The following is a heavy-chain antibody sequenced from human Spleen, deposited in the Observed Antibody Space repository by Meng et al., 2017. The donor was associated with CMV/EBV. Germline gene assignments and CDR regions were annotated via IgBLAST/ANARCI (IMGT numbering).Heavy chain of an antibody. CDR1: GFTFTSYW. Sequence: GESLKISCAASGFTFTSYWMSWVRQAPGKGLEWVANINEEGSEKYYSDSVKGRFTISRGNAKNSLYLQINSLRAEDSGVYYCARGRFCDYWGQGTPVTVSS. CDR3: ARGRFCDY. V-gene: IGHV3-7*01. CDR2: INEEGSEK. J-gene: IGHJ4*02.